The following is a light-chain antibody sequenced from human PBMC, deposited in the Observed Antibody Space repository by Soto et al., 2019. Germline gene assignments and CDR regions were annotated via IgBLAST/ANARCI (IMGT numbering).Light chain of an antibody. V-gene: IGKV1-5*03. Sequence: DIQMTQSPSTLSASVGDRVTITCRASQSISYWLAWYQQKPGQAPKLLINQASSLESGVPSRFSGSGSGTEFTLTISSLQPDDFATYYCQQYNNYSWTFGPGTKVEIK. CDR1: QSISYW. CDR2: QAS. J-gene: IGKJ1*01. CDR3: QQYNNYSWT.